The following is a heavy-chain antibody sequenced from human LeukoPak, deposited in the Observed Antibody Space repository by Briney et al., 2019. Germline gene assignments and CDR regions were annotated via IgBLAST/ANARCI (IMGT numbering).Heavy chain of an antibody. CDR2: ISSNGGST. V-gene: IGHV3-64*01. J-gene: IGHJ4*02. Sequence: PGGSLRLSCAASGFTFSSYAMHWVRQAPGKGLEYVSAISSNGGSTYYANSVKGRFTISRDNSKNTLYLQMNSLRAEDTAVYYCAKVWSPRGSTGFYWGQGTLVTVSS. CDR1: GFTFSSYA. D-gene: IGHD2-2*01. CDR3: AKVWSPRGSTGFY.